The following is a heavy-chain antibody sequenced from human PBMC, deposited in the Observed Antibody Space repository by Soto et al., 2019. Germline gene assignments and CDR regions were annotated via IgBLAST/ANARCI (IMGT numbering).Heavy chain of an antibody. Sequence: QVQLVQSGAEVKKPGASVKVSCKVSGYTLTELSMHWVRQAPGKGLEWMGGFDPEDGETIYAQKFQGRVTMTEDTSTDTAYMDLSSLRSEDTAVYYGATVRADSSSWYRYFDYWGQGTLVTVSS. V-gene: IGHV1-24*01. D-gene: IGHD6-13*01. CDR2: FDPEDGET. CDR3: ATVRADSSSWYRYFDY. J-gene: IGHJ4*02. CDR1: GYTLTELS.